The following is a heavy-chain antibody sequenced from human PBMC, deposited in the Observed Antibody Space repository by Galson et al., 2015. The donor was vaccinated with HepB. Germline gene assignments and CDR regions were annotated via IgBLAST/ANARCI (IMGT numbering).Heavy chain of an antibody. V-gene: IGHV5-51*01. Sequence: QSGAEVKKPGESLKISCQGSGYTFTNYWIGWVRQMPGKGLEWMGIVHPGDSDTRYSPSFQGQVTISADKSISTAYLQWSSLKASDTAMYYCARLAAYSYYYMDVWGKGTTVTVS. CDR2: VHPGDSDT. CDR1: GYTFTNYW. D-gene: IGHD6-25*01. J-gene: IGHJ6*03. CDR3: ARLAAYSYYYMDV.